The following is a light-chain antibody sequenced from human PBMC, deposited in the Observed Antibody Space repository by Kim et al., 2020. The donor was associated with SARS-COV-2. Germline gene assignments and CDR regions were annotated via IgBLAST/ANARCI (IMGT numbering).Light chain of an antibody. V-gene: IGLV3-21*04. CDR3: EVWDGSSDCRV. J-gene: IGLJ3*02. CDR2: YDS. Sequence: SYELTQPPSVSVAPGKTARITCGGNNIGSKSVHWYQRKAGQAPVLVISYDSDRPSGIPDRFSGSNSGNTATLTISRVEAEDEADYYCEVWDGSSDCRV. CDR1: NIGSKS.